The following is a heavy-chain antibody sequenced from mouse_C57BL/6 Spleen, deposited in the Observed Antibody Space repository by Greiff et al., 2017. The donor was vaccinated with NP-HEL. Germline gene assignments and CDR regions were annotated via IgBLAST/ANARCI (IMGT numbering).Heavy chain of an antibody. V-gene: IGHV6-3*01. CDR2: IRLKSDNSAT. CDR1: GFTFSNYW. Sequence: EVQLVESGGGLVQPGGSMKLSCVASGFTFSNYWMNWVRQSPEKGLEWVAQIRLKSDNSATHYAVSVPGRFTLSRDDSKSSVYLQMNNLRAEDTGIYYCTIIHRRYGYDGWNYWGQGTTLTVSS. J-gene: IGHJ2*01. D-gene: IGHD2-2*01. CDR3: TIIHRRYGYDGWNY.